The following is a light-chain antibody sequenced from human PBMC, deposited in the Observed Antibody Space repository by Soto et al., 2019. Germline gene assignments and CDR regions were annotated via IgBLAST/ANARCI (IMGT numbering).Light chain of an antibody. V-gene: IGLV2-8*01. CDR1: SSDVGGYNY. Sequence: QSVLTQPPSASGSPGQSVTISCTGTSSDVGGYNYVSWYQQHPGKAPKFLIFEVSRRPSGVPDRFSGSKSGNTASLTVSGLQADDEADYYCSSYAGSNNPVIFGGGTKLTAL. CDR2: EVS. CDR3: SSYAGSNNPVI. J-gene: IGLJ2*01.